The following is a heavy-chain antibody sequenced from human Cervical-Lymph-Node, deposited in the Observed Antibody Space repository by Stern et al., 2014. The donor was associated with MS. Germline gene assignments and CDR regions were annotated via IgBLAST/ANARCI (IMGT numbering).Heavy chain of an antibody. J-gene: IGHJ4*02. CDR1: GYTLTNYP. V-gene: IGHV7-4-1*02. CDR2: INTNTGNS. D-gene: IGHD5-18*01. CDR3: ARDFVDTAMITRSDYLDC. Sequence: VQLVESGSELKKPGASVKVSCKASGYTLTNYPMNWVRQAPGQGLEWMGWINTNTGNSTYAQGFTGRFVFSLDTSGSTAYLQISNLKAEDTAVYYCARDFVDTAMITRSDYLDCWGQGTLVTVSS.